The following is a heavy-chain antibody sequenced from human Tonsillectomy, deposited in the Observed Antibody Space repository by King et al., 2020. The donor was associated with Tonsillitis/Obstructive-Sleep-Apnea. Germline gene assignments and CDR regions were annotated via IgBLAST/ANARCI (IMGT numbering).Heavy chain of an antibody. CDR2: IWYDGSNK. V-gene: IGHV3-33*01. Sequence: VQLVESGGGVVQPGRSLRLSCAASGFTFSSYVMHWVRPAPGKGLEWVAVIWYDGSNKYYADSVKGRFTISRDNSKNTLYLQMNSLRAEDTAVYYCARGLPYSSSWYGSYYYYYYMDVWGKGTTVTVSS. J-gene: IGHJ6*03. CDR3: ARGLPYSSSWYGSYYYYYYMDV. D-gene: IGHD6-13*01. CDR1: GFTFSSYV.